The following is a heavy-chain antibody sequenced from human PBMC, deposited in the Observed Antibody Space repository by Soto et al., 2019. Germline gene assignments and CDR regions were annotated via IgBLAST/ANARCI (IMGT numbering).Heavy chain of an antibody. CDR3: ARAQGVGCSGGSCYFNWFDP. J-gene: IGHJ5*02. V-gene: IGHV4-59*01. Sequence: SETLSLTCTVSGGSISSYYWSWIRQPPGKGLEWIGYIYYSGSTNYNPSLKSRVTISVDTSKNQFSLKLSSVTAADTAVYYCARAQGVGCSGGSCYFNWFDPWGQGTLVTVS. D-gene: IGHD2-15*01. CDR1: GGSISSYY. CDR2: IYYSGST.